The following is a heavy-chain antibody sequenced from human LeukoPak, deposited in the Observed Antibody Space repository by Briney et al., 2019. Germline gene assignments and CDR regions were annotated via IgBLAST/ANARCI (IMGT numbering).Heavy chain of an antibody. CDR1: GGSISSYY. J-gene: IGHJ4*02. CDR3: ARGKDYVPPYYFDY. Sequence: PSETLSLTCTVSGGSISSYYWSWIRQPPGKGLEWIGYIYYSGSTNHNPSLKSRVTISVDTSKNQFSLKLSSVTAADTAVYYCARGKDYVPPYYFDYWGQGTLVTVSS. D-gene: IGHD4-17*01. V-gene: IGHV4-59*01. CDR2: IYYSGST.